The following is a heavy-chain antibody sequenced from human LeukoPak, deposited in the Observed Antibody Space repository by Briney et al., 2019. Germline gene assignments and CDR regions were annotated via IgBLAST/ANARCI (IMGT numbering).Heavy chain of an antibody. CDR3: ARGRMYDAFDI. CDR2: INGYNGDT. V-gene: IGHV1-18*01. J-gene: IGHJ3*02. CDR1: GYTFSSYG. Sequence: ASVTVSCKTSGYTFSSYGITWVRQAPGHGLEWMAWINGYNGDTDYAQNFQGRVTVTTDTSTSTVYMELRSLRSDDTAVYYCARGRMYDAFDIWGQGTMVTVSS. D-gene: IGHD2-15*01.